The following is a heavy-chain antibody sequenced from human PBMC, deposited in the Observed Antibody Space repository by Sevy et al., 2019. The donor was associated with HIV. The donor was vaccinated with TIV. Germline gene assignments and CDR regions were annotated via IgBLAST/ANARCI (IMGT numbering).Heavy chain of an antibody. CDR2: VNFPSNYI. CDR1: GFTFNSYT. V-gene: IGHV3-21*01. J-gene: IGHJ3*01. D-gene: IGHD3-10*01. CDR3: ARPYGSGSWEAFDL. Sequence: GSLRLSCAASGFTFNSYTMNWVRQAPGKGLEWVSPVNFPSNYIYYADSVRGRFTISRDNAKNSLYLQMNSLRAEDTAVYYCARPYGSGSWEAFDLWGQGTMVTVSS.